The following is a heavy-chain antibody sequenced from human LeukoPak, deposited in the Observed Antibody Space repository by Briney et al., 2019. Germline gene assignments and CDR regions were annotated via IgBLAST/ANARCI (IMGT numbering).Heavy chain of an antibody. V-gene: IGHV3-7*01. J-gene: IGHJ4*02. D-gene: IGHD3-10*02. Sequence: GGSLKLSCAASGFTFSSYWMSWVRQAPGKGLEWVANIKQDGSEKYYVDSVKGRFTISRDNAKNSLYLQMNSLRAEDTAVYYCARVYGLFALDYWGQGTLVTVSS. CDR3: ARVYGLFALDY. CDR1: GFTFSSYW. CDR2: IKQDGSEK.